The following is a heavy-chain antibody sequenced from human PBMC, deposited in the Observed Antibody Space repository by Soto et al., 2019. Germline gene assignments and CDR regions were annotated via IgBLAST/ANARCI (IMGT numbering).Heavy chain of an antibody. CDR3: ARDRRYYFDY. Sequence: GGSLRLSCAASGFTVSSNYMSWVHQAPGKGLEWVSVIYSGGSTYYADSVKGRFTISRDNSKNTLYLQMNSLRAEDTAVYYCARDRRYYFDYWGQGTLVTVSS. CDR1: GFTVSSNY. V-gene: IGHV3-66*01. CDR2: IYSGGST. J-gene: IGHJ4*02.